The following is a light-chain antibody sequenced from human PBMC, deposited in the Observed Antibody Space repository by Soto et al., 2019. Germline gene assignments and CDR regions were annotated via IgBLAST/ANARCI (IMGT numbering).Light chain of an antibody. CDR1: NIGSKS. CDR3: QVWNSSCEHCVV. CDR2: YDS. J-gene: IGLJ2*01. V-gene: IGLV3-21*04. Sequence: SYELTQPPSVSVAPGKTARITCGGNNIGSKSVHWYQQKPGQAPVLVIYYDSDRPSGSPERFSGSNFGDTATLTISRVEAGDEADYYCQVWNSSCEHCVVFGGGTQLTVL.